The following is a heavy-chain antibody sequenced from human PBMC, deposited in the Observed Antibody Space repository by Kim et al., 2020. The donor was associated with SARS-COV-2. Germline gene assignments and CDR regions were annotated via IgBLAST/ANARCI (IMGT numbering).Heavy chain of an antibody. Sequence: QKFQGRVTITRDTSASTAYMELSSLRSEDTAVYYCARVPVWGSLKDAFDIWGQGTMVTVSS. V-gene: IGHV1-3*01. CDR3: ARVPVWGSLKDAFDI. J-gene: IGHJ3*02. D-gene: IGHD3-16*01.